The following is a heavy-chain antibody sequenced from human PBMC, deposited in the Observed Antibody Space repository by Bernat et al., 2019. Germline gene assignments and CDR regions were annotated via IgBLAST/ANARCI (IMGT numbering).Heavy chain of an antibody. J-gene: IGHJ5*01. CDR3: AKVGQWLTHNWFDS. V-gene: IGHV3-23*04. CDR1: GFTFSSYA. D-gene: IGHD6-19*01. CDR2: ISAAGGST. Sequence: EVHLVESGGGLVQPGGSLRLSCAASGFTFSSYAMSWVRQAPGKGLEWVSGISAAGGSTYYADSVKGRFTISRDNSMNTLYLQMNSLRAEDTAVYYCAKVGQWLTHNWFDSWGQGTLVTVSS.